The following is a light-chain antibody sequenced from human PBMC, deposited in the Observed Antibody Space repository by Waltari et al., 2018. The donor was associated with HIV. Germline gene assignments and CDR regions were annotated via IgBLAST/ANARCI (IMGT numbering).Light chain of an antibody. CDR2: DAS. J-gene: IGKJ1*01. CDR1: QSVSRY. V-gene: IGKV3-11*01. Sequence: EIVLTQSPVTLSLSPGERVTLSCRASQSVSRYLAWYQQKPGQAPRLLLFDASNRATGIPGRFRGGWSGTDFTLTISSLEPEDVAVYYCQQRSNWPWTFGQGTRVEIK. CDR3: QQRSNWPWT.